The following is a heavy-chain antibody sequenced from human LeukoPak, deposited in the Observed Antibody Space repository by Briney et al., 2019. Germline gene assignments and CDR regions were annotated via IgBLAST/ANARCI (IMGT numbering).Heavy chain of an antibody. D-gene: IGHD6-19*01. Sequence: PGGSLRLSCVVSGFTFTNSWMSWVRQAPGKGLEWVANIKQDGSDKYYLDSVKGRFTISRDNAKNSLYLQMNSLRAEDTAVYYCARSGMAVAATPWDWGQGTLVTVSS. V-gene: IGHV3-7*05. CDR3: ARSGMAVAATPWD. J-gene: IGHJ1*01. CDR1: GFTFTNSW. CDR2: IKQDGSDK.